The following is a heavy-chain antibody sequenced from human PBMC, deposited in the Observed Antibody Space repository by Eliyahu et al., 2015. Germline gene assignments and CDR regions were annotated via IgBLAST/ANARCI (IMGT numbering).Heavy chain of an antibody. J-gene: IGHJ4*02. Sequence: QVQLVESGGGVVQPGGXLXLSCAASGFXFXXXGMHWVRQAPGKGLEWVAFIGYDGSYNFYADSVKGRFTISRDNSKNTLYLQMNSLRVEDTAVYYCAKCFAGQGDTTCDELDYWGQGTLVTVSS. CDR1: GFXFXXXG. CDR3: AKCFAGQGDTTCDELDY. V-gene: IGHV3-30*02. CDR2: IGYDGSYN. D-gene: IGHD1-14*01.